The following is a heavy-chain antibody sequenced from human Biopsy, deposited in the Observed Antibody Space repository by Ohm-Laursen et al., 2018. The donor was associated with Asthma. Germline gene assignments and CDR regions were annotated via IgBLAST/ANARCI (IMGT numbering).Heavy chain of an antibody. Sequence: SLRLSCAASGFTFSDYYMSWIRQAPGKGLEWVSYISSSGGTIYYADSVKGRFTISRDNAQNSLFLQMTSLGAEDTAVYYCASECTVATCPLAYWDQGALVTVSS. CDR2: ISSSGGTI. CDR1: GFTFSDYY. J-gene: IGHJ4*02. V-gene: IGHV3-11*01. D-gene: IGHD2-8*02. CDR3: ASECTVATCPLAY.